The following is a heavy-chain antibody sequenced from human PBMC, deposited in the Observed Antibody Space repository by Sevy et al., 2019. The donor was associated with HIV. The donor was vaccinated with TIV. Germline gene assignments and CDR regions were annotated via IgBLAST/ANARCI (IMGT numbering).Heavy chain of an antibody. CDR3: ATSRGIAAAGTGAEYFQH. D-gene: IGHD6-13*01. Sequence: EGSLRLSCAASGFTFSSYAMSWVRQAPGKGLEWVSAISGSGGSTYYADSVKGRFTISRDNSKNTLYLQMNSLRAEDTAVYYCATSRGIAAAGTGAEYFQHWGQGTLVTVSS. CDR1: GFTFSSYA. J-gene: IGHJ1*01. V-gene: IGHV3-23*01. CDR2: ISGSGGST.